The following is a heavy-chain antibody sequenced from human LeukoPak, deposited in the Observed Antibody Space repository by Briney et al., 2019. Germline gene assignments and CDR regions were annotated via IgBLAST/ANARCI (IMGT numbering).Heavy chain of an antibody. CDR1: GFNFRDYG. CDR3: AKVGQPWSIWDYFDY. V-gene: IGHV3-30*02. J-gene: IGHJ4*02. Sequence: GGSLRLSCAASGFNFRDYGMHWVRRTPGKGLEWVAFIRSDGSDKYYADSVKGRFTISRDNSKNTLYPQMNSLRAGDTAVYYCAKVGQPWSIWDYFDYWGQGTLVTVSS. D-gene: IGHD3-16*01. CDR2: IRSDGSDK.